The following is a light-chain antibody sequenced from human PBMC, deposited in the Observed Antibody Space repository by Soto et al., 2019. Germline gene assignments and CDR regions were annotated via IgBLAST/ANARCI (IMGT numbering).Light chain of an antibody. CDR2: EVS. V-gene: IGKV2D-29*01. J-gene: IGKJ3*01. CDR3: MQAIQFPLFA. Sequence: EIMLTQTPLSLSVTPGQPASISCKSSQSLLHSDGKTYLYWYLQRPCQPPHLLMYEVSNRFSGVSDRFSGSGSGTDFTLKISRVEAEDVGVYYCMQAIQFPLFAFGPGTKVDI. CDR1: QSLLHSDGKTY.